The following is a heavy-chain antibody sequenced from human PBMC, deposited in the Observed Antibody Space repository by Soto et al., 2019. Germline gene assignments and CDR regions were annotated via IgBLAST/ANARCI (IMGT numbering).Heavy chain of an antibody. J-gene: IGHJ4*02. V-gene: IGHV1-2*02. CDR2: INPNSGGT. Sequence: ASVKGSCKASGYTFPDSYIHWVRQAPGQGLEWMGWINPNSGGTKSAQRFQGRVTMTRDTSLSTAYMELSRLRSDDTAVYYCASSKGAYYDRSGYHYYFKYWRQG. D-gene: IGHD3-22*01. CDR3: ASSKGAYYDRSGYHYYFKY. CDR1: GYTFPDSY.